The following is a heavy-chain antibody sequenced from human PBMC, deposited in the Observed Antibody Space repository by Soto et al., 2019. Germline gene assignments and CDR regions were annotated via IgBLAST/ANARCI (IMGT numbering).Heavy chain of an antibody. CDR3: AREGAIVATIIGMFDY. V-gene: IGHV3-21*01. CDR2: ISSSSSYI. Sequence: GGSLRLSCAASGFTFSSYSMNWVRQAPGKGLEWVSSISSSSSYIYYADSVKGRFTISRDNAKNSLYLQMNSLRAEDTAVYYCAREGAIVATIIGMFDYWGQGTLVTVSS. CDR1: GFTFSSYS. D-gene: IGHD5-12*01. J-gene: IGHJ4*02.